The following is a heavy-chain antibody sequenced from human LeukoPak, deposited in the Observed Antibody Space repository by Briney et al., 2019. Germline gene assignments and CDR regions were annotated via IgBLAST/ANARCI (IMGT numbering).Heavy chain of an antibody. CDR2: ISSSSSYI. D-gene: IGHD6-13*01. CDR1: GFTFSSYS. J-gene: IGHJ4*02. Sequence: GGSLRLSCAASGFTFSSYSMNWVRQAPGKGLEWVSSISSSSSYIYYADSVKGRFTISRDNAKNSLYLQMNSLRAEDTAVYYCARDHSSSWSHFDYWGQGTLVTVSS. V-gene: IGHV3-21*01. CDR3: ARDHSSSWSHFDY.